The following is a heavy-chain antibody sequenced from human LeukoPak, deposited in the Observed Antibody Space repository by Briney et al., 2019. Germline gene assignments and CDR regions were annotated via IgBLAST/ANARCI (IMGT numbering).Heavy chain of an antibody. D-gene: IGHD3-22*01. Sequence: YPSETLSLTCTVSGGSISSYYWSWIRQPPGKGLEWIGYIYYSGSTNYNPSLKSRVTISVDTSKNQFSLKLSSVTAADTAVYYCARVGRLPSGYSIEDAFDIWGQGTMVTVSS. V-gene: IGHV4-59*12. J-gene: IGHJ3*02. CDR3: ARVGRLPSGYSIEDAFDI. CDR2: IYYSGST. CDR1: GGSISSYY.